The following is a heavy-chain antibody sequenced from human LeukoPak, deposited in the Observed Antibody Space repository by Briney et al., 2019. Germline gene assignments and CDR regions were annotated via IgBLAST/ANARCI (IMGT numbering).Heavy chain of an antibody. CDR2: IWYDGGNK. Sequence: GGSLRLSCAASGFTFSSRVMHWVRQAPGKGLEWVAVIWYDGGNKYYADSVKGRFTISRDNSMNTLYLQTKSLRAEDTAVYYCARVAPIYSSSLYYLDYWGQGTLVTVSS. CDR3: ARVAPIYSSSLYYLDY. J-gene: IGHJ4*02. V-gene: IGHV3-33*01. D-gene: IGHD6-13*01. CDR1: GFTFSSRV.